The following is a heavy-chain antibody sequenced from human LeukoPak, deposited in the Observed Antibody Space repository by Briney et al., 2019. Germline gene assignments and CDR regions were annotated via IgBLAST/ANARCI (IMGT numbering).Heavy chain of an antibody. V-gene: IGHV3-7*02. D-gene: IGHD3-16*01. CDR1: GFTFSSIW. CDR2: IKHDGSET. Sequence: GGSLRLSCATSGFTFSSIWMSWVRQAPGKGLEWVANIKHDGSETNYVDSVKGRFTISRDNAKNSLHLQMNSLRVEDTAVYYCAKNGGPHGMDVWGQGTTATVSS. J-gene: IGHJ6*02. CDR3: AKNGGPHGMDV.